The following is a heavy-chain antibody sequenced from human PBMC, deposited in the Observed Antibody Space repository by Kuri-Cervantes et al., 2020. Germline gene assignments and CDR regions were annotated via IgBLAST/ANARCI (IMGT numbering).Heavy chain of an antibody. CDR2: IIPIFGTA. Sequence: SVKVSCKASGGTFSSYAISWVRQAPGQGLEWMGGIIPIFGTANYAQKFQGRVTITTDESTSTAYMELSGLRSEDTAVYYCARGRITMIVVATTDAFDIWGQGTMVTVSS. CDR1: GGTFSSYA. V-gene: IGHV1-69*05. J-gene: IGHJ3*02. CDR3: ARGRITMIVVATTDAFDI. D-gene: IGHD3-22*01.